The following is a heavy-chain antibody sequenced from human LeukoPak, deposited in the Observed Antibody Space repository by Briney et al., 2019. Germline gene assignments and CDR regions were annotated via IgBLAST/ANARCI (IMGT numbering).Heavy chain of an antibody. D-gene: IGHD3-16*01. J-gene: IGHJ5*02. Sequence: PSETLSLTCSVSGYSIRSGYHWAWIRQPPGKGLEWIGSMYYSGSTEYNPSLKSRVSISEDTTKNQFSLKLSSVTAADTAVYYCARDSFGFGGADNWFDPWGQGTLVIVSS. CDR2: MYYSGST. V-gene: IGHV4-38-2*02. CDR1: GYSIRSGYH. CDR3: ARDSFGFGGADNWFDP.